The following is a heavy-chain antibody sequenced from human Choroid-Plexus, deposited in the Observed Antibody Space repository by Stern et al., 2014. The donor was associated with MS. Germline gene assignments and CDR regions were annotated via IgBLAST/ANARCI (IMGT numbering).Heavy chain of an antibody. V-gene: IGHV3-30*18. Sequence: VPLVESGGGVVQPGRPLRLSCAASGFTFGTCAMHWVRLAPGTGLEWAAGVSYDGSNKYYADSVKGRFTISRDNSQNTLYMQMSSLSPEDTAVYYCAKDRQYLTYFFDHWGQGSLVTVSS. CDR2: VSYDGSNK. D-gene: IGHD2/OR15-2a*01. CDR3: AKDRQYLTYFFDH. J-gene: IGHJ5*02. CDR1: GFTFGTCA.